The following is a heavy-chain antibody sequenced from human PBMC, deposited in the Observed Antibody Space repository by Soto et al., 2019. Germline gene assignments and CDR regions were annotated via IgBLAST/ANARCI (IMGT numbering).Heavy chain of an antibody. Sequence: SETLSLTCSVSGGSVNKFYWSWIRKTAGKGLEWMGRVYATGTSDYNPSLRSRIAMSVDISKKTFSLRLRSVTAADTGVYYCVRDGSKTLRDCFDPWGQGILVTVSS. J-gene: IGHJ5*02. V-gene: IGHV4-4*07. CDR2: VYATGTS. CDR1: GGSVNKFY. D-gene: IGHD4-17*01. CDR3: VRDGSKTLRDCFDP.